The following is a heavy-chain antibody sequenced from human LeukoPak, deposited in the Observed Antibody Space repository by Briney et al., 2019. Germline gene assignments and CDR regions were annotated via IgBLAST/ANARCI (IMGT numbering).Heavy chain of an antibody. CDR1: GDSISSAYY. Sequence: PSETLSLTCTVSGDSISSAYYWAWIRQPPGKGLEWIGSIYHSGGTYYNPSLKSRVTISVDTSKNQFSLKLSSVTAADTAVYYCASGSKPLDYWGQGTLVTVSS. V-gene: IGHV4-38-2*02. CDR2: IYHSGGT. D-gene: IGHD1-26*01. CDR3: ASGSKPLDY. J-gene: IGHJ4*02.